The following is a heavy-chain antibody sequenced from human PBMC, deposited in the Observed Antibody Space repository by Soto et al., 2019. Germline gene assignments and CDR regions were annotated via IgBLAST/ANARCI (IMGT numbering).Heavy chain of an antibody. Sequence: PGGSLRLSCAASGFRFSAYAMHWVRQAPGKGLECVAVISYEGSNRFYADSVKGRFTVSRDNSKNMVYLQMSSLRAEDTAVYYCAMGYSYAPFDPWGQGTLVTVYS. J-gene: IGHJ5*02. CDR3: AMGYSYAPFDP. CDR2: ISYEGSNR. CDR1: GFRFSAYA. V-gene: IGHV3-30*03. D-gene: IGHD5-18*01.